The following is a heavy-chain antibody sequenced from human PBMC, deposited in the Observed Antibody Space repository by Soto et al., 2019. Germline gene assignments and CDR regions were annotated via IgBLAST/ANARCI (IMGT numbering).Heavy chain of an antibody. Sequence: HAPRKGREWVAIISYDGSNKYYADSVKGRFTISRDNSKNTLYLQMNSLRAEDTAVYYCAKDPQFAITMFRGASYYQGMD. J-gene: IGHJ6*01. D-gene: IGHD3-10*01. CDR3: AKDPQFAITMFRGASYYQGMD. CDR2: ISYDGSNK. V-gene: IGHV3-30*18.